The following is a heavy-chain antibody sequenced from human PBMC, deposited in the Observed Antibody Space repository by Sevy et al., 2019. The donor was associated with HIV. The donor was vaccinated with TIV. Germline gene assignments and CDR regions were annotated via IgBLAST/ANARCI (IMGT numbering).Heavy chain of an antibody. J-gene: IGHJ6*02. Sequence: GGSLRLSCAASGFTFSSYGMHWVRQAPGKGLEWVAVIWYDGSNKYYADSVKGRFTISRDNSKNTLYLQMNSLRAEDTAVYYCAREHYGDYPPDFYYGMDVWGQGTTVTVSS. V-gene: IGHV3-33*01. D-gene: IGHD4-17*01. CDR2: IWYDGSNK. CDR1: GFTFSSYG. CDR3: AREHYGDYPPDFYYGMDV.